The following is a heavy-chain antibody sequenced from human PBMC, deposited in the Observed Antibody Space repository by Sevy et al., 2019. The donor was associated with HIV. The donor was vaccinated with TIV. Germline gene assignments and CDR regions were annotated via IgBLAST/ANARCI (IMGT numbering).Heavy chain of an antibody. CDR2: LSFGCGEI. CDR3: AREGCTKPHDY. CDR1: GFTFSKYS. D-gene: IGHD2-8*01. J-gene: IGHJ4*02. Sequence: AGSLRLSCAASGFTFSKYSMSWVRQPPGKGLEWVSTLSFGCGEINYADSVKGRFTISRDNSKSSVYLQMTNLGPEDTAVYYCAREGCTKPHDYWGQGTLVTVSS. V-gene: IGHV3-23*01.